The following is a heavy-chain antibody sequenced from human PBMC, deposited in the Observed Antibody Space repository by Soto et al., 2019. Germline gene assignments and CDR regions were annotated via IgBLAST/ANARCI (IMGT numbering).Heavy chain of an antibody. D-gene: IGHD4-17*01. CDR1: GFTFSAFG. CDR3: VTSSGDPPG. Sequence: EVQLVESGGGLVQPGESLRLSCAASGFTFSAFGMHWVRLLPGKGLVWVSRMNGDGSNTAYADSVKSRFPISRDNAKLTLCLPMNGLRLDETAVYYCVTSSGDPPGWGQGPLVTVSS. V-gene: IGHV3-74*01. CDR2: MNGDGSNT. J-gene: IGHJ4*02.